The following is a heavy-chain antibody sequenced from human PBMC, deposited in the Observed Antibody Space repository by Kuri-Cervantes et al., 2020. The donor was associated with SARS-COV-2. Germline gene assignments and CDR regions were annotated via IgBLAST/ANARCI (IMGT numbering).Heavy chain of an antibody. Sequence: DSVKGSCEGSGYSFTSYWIGWVRQMRGKGLEWMGIIYPGDSNTRYSPSFQGQVTISADKTISTAYLQWSSLKASDTAMYYCARQSADCSSTSCYIDYWGQGTLVTVSS. CDR1: GYSFTSYW. CDR2: IYPGDSNT. J-gene: IGHJ4*02. V-gene: IGHV5-51*01. CDR3: ARQSADCSSTSCYIDY. D-gene: IGHD2-2*02.